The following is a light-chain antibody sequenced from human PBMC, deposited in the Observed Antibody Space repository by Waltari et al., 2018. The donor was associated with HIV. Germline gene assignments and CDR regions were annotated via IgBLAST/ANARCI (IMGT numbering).Light chain of an antibody. CDR2: AAS. V-gene: IGKV1-39*01. CDR3: QQSYNTPRT. CDR1: QNINSY. Sequence: DIQMTQSPSSLSASVGDRVTIPCRASQNINSYLNWYQQKPGKAPELLIYAASSLQSGDPSRFSGSGSGTEFTLTISSLQPEDFATYYCQQSYNTPRTFGQGTKV. J-gene: IGKJ1*01.